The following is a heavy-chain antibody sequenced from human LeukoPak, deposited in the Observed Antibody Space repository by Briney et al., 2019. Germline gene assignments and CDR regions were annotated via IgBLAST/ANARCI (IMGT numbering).Heavy chain of an antibody. Sequence: GGSLRLSCTTSGITFSKSWMSWVRQAPGKGLEWVSSISCSSRYIYYADSLKGRFTISRDNAKNSLYLQMNSLRAEDTAVYYCASGDYGDYTIYWGQGTLVTVSS. CDR1: GITFSKSW. D-gene: IGHD4-17*01. CDR2: ISCSSRYI. CDR3: ASGDYGDYTIY. V-gene: IGHV3-21*01. J-gene: IGHJ4*02.